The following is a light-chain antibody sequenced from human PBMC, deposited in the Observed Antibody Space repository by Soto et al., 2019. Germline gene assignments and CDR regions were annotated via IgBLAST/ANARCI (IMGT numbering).Light chain of an antibody. Sequence: EIVLTQSPGTLSLSPGEIATLSCMASQSVSSSYLAWYQQKPGQAPRLLIYGASSRATGIPDRFSGSGSGTDFTLTISRLEPEDFAVYYCQQYGSSLITFGQGTRLEIK. CDR1: QSVSSSY. CDR2: GAS. CDR3: QQYGSSLIT. V-gene: IGKV3-20*01. J-gene: IGKJ5*01.